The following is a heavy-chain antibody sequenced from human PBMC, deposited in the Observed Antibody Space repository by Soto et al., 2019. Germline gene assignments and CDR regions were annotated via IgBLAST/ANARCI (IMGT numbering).Heavy chain of an antibody. Sequence: PGGSLRLSCAASGFTFVDYAMHWVRQAPGKGLEWVSGISWNGGSIGYADSVKGRFTISRDNAKNTLYLQMNSLRAEDTALYFCANDRDWYSESFYFDYWGQGTLVTVSS. CDR1: GFTFVDYA. V-gene: IGHV3-9*01. CDR2: ISWNGGSI. D-gene: IGHD1-26*01. CDR3: ANDRDWYSESFYFDY. J-gene: IGHJ4*02.